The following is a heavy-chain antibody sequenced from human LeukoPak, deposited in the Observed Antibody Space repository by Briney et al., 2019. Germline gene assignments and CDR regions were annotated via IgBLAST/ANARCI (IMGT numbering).Heavy chain of an antibody. Sequence: PGGSLRLSCAASGFTFDDYATHWVRQAPGKGLEWVSGISWNSGSIGYADSVKGRFTISRDNAKNSLYLQMNSLRAEDTALYYCAKDSSSGWYKPNYFDYWGQGTLVTVSS. CDR3: AKDSSSGWYKPNYFDY. D-gene: IGHD6-19*01. CDR1: GFTFDDYA. J-gene: IGHJ4*02. V-gene: IGHV3-9*01. CDR2: ISWNSGSI.